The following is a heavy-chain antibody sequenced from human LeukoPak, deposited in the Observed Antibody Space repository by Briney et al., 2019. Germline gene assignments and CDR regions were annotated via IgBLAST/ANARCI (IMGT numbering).Heavy chain of an antibody. D-gene: IGHD6-19*01. V-gene: IGHV4-38-2*01. CDR3: SRGIDTSGWYDY. CDR2: IYHSGST. CDR1: GSSINSGYY. J-gene: IGHJ4*02. Sequence: PSETLSLTCAVSGSSINSGYYWGWIRQPPGKGLEWIGSIYHSGSTYYNPSLKSRVTISVDTSKNHFSLKLSSVTAADTAVSYCSRGIDTSGWYDYWGQGTLVTVSS.